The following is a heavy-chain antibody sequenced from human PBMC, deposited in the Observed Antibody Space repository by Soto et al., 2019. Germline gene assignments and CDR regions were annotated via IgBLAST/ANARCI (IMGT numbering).Heavy chain of an antibody. J-gene: IGHJ6*02. CDR3: ARCLARGVMGWGLYYYYYGMDV. CDR1: GGSFSGYY. Sequence: PSETLSLTCAVYGGSFSGYYWSWIRQPPGKGLEWIGEINHSGSTNYNPSLKSRVTISVDTSKNQFSLKLSSVTAADTAVYHCARCLARGVMGWGLYYYYYGMDVWGQGTTVTVSS. V-gene: IGHV4-34*01. D-gene: IGHD3-10*01. CDR2: INHSGST.